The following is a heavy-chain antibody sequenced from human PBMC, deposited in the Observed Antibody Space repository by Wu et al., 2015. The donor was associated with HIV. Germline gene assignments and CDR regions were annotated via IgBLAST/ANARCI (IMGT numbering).Heavy chain of an antibody. CDR2: INPSGGST. V-gene: IGHV1-46*01. CDR1: GYTFTSYY. CDR3: ARDRELAVAANEDAFDI. Sequence: QVQLVQSEAEVKKPGASVKVSCKASGYTFTSYYMHWVRQAPGQGLEWMGIINPSGGSTSYAQKFQGRVTMTRDTSTSTVYMELSSLRSEDTAVYYCARDRELAVAANEDAFDIWGQGTMVTVSS. D-gene: IGHD6-19*01. J-gene: IGHJ3*02.